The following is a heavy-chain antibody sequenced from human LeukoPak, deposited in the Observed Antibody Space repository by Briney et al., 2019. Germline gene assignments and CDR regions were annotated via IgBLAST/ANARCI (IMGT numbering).Heavy chain of an antibody. CDR1: GGSFSGYY. J-gene: IGHJ3*02. V-gene: IGHV4-34*01. CDR2: INHSGST. D-gene: IGHD1-26*01. CDR3: ARGRYRGSPKDI. Sequence: SETLSLTCAVYGGSFSGYYWSWIRQPPGKGLEWIGEINHSGSTNYNPSLKSRVTISVDTSKNQFSLKLSSVTAADTAVYYCARGRYRGSPKDIWGQGTMVTVSS.